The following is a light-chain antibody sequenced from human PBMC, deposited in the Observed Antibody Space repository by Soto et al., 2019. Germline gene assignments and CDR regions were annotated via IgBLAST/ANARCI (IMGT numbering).Light chain of an antibody. V-gene: IGKV1D-8*03. CDR3: QQFKTYSLT. J-gene: IGKJ4*01. CDR1: QGISSY. CDR2: DAF. Sequence: VIWMTQSPSLLSASTGDRVTISCRISQGISSYLAWYQQKPGKAPKLLIFDAFNLESGVPFRFSGSGFGIEFTLTISSLQPDDSATYYCQQFKTYSLTFGGGTKVDIK.